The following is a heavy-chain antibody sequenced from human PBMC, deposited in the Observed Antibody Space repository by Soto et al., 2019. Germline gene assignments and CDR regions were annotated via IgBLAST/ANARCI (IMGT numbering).Heavy chain of an antibody. CDR1: GFTFSSYA. V-gene: IGHV3-30*03. CDR2: ISIRGGDE. J-gene: IGHJ4*02. Sequence: PGGSLRLSCAASGFTFSSYAMHWARQAPGKGLEWVTVISIRGGDEYYAESVRGRFTISRDDSKNTLYLQMDSLRVEDTAVYYCARGTIVDRQHLEYWGQGTLVTVSS. D-gene: IGHD1-1*01. CDR3: ARGTIVDRQHLEY.